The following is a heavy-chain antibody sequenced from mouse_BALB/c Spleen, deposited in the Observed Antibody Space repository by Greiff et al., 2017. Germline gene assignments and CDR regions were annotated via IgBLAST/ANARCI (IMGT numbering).Heavy chain of an antibody. CDR3: ARDSRITTRAMDY. J-gene: IGHJ4*01. D-gene: IGHD1-1*01. CDR2: IRNKANGYTT. Sequence: EVQLVESGGGLVQPGGSLRLSCATSGFTFTDYYMSWVRQPPGKALEWLGFIRNKANGYTTEYSASVKGRFTISRDNSQSILYLQMNTLRAEDSATYYCARDSRITTRAMDYWGQGTSVTVSS. V-gene: IGHV7-3*02. CDR1: GFTFTDYY.